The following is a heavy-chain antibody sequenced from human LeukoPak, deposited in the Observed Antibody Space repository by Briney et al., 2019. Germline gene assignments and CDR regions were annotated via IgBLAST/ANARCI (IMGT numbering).Heavy chain of an antibody. CDR2: ISVYNGNT. CDR1: AYTFASHG. CDR3: AYGYCSTTNCRSDY. J-gene: IGHJ4*02. Sequence: ASVKVSCKTSAYTFASHGISWVRQASGQGLEWMGWISVYNGNTNYAQKLQGRVTMTTDTSTNTAYMELRSLRSDDTAMYYCAYGYCSTTNCRSDYWGQGTLVTVSS. V-gene: IGHV1-18*01. D-gene: IGHD2-2*03.